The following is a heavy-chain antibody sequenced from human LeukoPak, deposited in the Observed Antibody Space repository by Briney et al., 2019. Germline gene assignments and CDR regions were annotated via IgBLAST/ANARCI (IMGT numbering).Heavy chain of an antibody. CDR3: ARLIGSGWYDY. CDR2: INPGDSDT. J-gene: IGHJ4*02. Sequence: GESLKISFKGSGYRFTSYWIGWVRPMPGKGPEWLGIINPGDSDTRYSPSFQAQVTISADKSISTANLQGSSLKAADTAMYYCARLIGSGWYDYWGQGTLVTVSS. D-gene: IGHD6-19*01. V-gene: IGHV5-51*01. CDR1: GYRFTSYW.